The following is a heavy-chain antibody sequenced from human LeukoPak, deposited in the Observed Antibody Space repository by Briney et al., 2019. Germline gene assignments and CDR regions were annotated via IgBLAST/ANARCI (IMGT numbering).Heavy chain of an antibody. Sequence: ASVKVSCKASGYTFTSYGISWVRQAPGQGLEWMGWISAYNGNTNYAQKLQGRVTMTTDTSTSTAYMELRSLRSDDTAVYYCARDRGFGELLSYYFDYWGQGTLVTVSS. CDR3: ARDRGFGELLSYYFDY. J-gene: IGHJ4*02. D-gene: IGHD3-10*01. CDR1: GYTFTSYG. CDR2: ISAYNGNT. V-gene: IGHV1-18*01.